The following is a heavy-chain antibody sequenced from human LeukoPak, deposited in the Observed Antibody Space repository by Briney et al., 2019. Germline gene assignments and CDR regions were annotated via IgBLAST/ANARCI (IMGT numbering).Heavy chain of an antibody. J-gene: IGHJ5*02. Sequence: SQTLSLTCTVSGGSISSGGYYWSWIRQPPGKGLEWIGYIYHSGSTYYNPSLKSRVTISVDRSKNQFSLKLSSVTAADTAVYYCARVDYYGSSNWFDPWGQGTLVTVSS. CDR1: GGSISSGGYY. CDR2: IYHSGST. CDR3: ARVDYYGSSNWFDP. V-gene: IGHV4-30-2*01. D-gene: IGHD3-10*01.